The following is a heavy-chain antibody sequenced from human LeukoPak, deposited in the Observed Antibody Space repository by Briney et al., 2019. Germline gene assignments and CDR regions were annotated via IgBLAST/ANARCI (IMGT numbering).Heavy chain of an antibody. CDR1: GFTFSNAW. Sequence: GGSLRLSCADSGFTFSNAWMHWVRQAPGKGLVWVSRINSDGSSTSYADSVKGRFTISRDNAKNTLYLQMNSLRAEDTAVYYCAREARYYYDGSGYYLDYWGQGTLVTVSS. CDR2: INSDGSST. J-gene: IGHJ4*02. CDR3: AREARYYYDGSGYYLDY. V-gene: IGHV3-74*01. D-gene: IGHD3-22*01.